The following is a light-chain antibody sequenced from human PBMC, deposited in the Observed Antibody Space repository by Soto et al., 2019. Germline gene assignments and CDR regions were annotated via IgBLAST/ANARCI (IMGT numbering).Light chain of an antibody. J-gene: IGLJ1*01. V-gene: IGLV2-8*01. CDR3: SSYAGSFYV. Sequence: QSVLTQPPSASGSPGQSVTISCTGTSSDVGGYNYVSWYQQHPGKAPKLMIYEVSKRPSGVPDRFSGSKSGNTASLIVSGLQAEDAADYYCSSYAGSFYVFGTGTKLTVL. CDR2: EVS. CDR1: SSDVGGYNY.